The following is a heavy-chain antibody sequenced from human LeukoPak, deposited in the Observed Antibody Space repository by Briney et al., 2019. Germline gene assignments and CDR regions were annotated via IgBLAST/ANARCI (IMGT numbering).Heavy chain of an antibody. Sequence: SETLSLTCTVSGGSISSGDYYWSWIRQPPGKGLEWIGYIYYSGSTNYNPSLKSRVTISRDTSKNHFSLRLSSVTAADTAVYYCARDGLSLPPRRFGMDVWGQGTTVTVSS. V-gene: IGHV4-61*03. CDR3: ARDGLSLPPRRFGMDV. J-gene: IGHJ6*02. D-gene: IGHD3-16*02. CDR1: GGSISSGDYY. CDR2: IYYSGST.